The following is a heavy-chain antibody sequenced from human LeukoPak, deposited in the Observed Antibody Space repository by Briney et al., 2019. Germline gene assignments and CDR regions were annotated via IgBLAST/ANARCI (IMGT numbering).Heavy chain of an antibody. CDR2: IYYSGST. J-gene: IGHJ4*02. V-gene: IGHV4-39*01. CDR3: ASPDLSNGRLYYFDY. Sequence: SETLSLTCTVSGGSVSSSSSYWGWIRQPPGKGLEWIRSIYYSGSTHYNPSLKSRVTISVDTSKNQFSLKLGSVTAADTAVYYCASPDLSNGRLYYFDYWGQGTLVTVSS. D-gene: IGHD4-11*01. CDR1: GGSVSSSSSY.